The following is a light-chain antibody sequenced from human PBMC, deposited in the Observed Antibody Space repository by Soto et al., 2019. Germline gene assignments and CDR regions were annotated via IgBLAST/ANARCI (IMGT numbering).Light chain of an antibody. V-gene: IGKV3-11*01. Sequence: EIVLTQSPATLSLSPGERATLSCRASQSVSSYLAWYQQKPGQAPRLLIYDASNRATGIPARFSGSGSGTDFTLTISSLEPEDFAVYYYQQRSNWPPHFGGGTKVEIK. J-gene: IGKJ4*01. CDR3: QQRSNWPPH. CDR2: DAS. CDR1: QSVSSY.